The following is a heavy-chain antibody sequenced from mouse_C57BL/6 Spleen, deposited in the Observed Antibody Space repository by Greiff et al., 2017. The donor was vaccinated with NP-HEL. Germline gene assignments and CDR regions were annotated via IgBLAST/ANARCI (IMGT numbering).Heavy chain of an antibody. D-gene: IGHD1-1*01. V-gene: IGHV5-12*01. J-gene: IGHJ1*03. CDR1: GFTFSDYY. Sequence: VESGGGLVQPGGSLKLSCAASGFTFSDYYMYWVRQTPEKRLEWVAYISNGGGSTYYPDTVKGRFTISRDNAKNTLYLQMSRLKSEDTAMYYCARPRSSYWYFDVWGTGTTVTVSS. CDR2: ISNGGGST. CDR3: ARPRSSYWYFDV.